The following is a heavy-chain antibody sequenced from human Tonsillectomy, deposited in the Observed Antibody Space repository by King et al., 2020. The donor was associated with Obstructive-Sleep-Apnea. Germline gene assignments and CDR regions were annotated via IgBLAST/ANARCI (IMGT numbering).Heavy chain of an antibody. V-gene: IGHV2-70*15. D-gene: IGHD1-1*01. CDR1: GFSLSTSGMC. CDR3: ARIGWNVPDY. Sequence: VTLKESDPALVKPTQTLTLTCTFSGFSLSTSGMCVNWIRQPPGKALEWLARIDWDDDKYYSTSLKTRLTISKDTSKNQVVLTMTNMDPMDTATFYCARIGWNVPDYWGQGTLVTVSS. J-gene: IGHJ4*02. CDR2: IDWDDDK.